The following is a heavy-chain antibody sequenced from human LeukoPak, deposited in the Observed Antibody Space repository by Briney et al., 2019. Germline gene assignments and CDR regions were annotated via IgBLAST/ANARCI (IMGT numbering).Heavy chain of an antibody. J-gene: IGHJ4*02. Sequence: GGSLRLSCAASGFSFSSYAMSWVRQAPGKGLEWVSVIYSGGSTYYADSVKGRFTISRDNSKNTLNLQMNSLRAEDTAVYYCARAPLSSGTYYSDPFDYWGQGTLVTVSS. CDR1: GFSFSSYA. V-gene: IGHV3-66*01. D-gene: IGHD1-26*01. CDR3: ARAPLSSGTYYSDPFDY. CDR2: IYSGGST.